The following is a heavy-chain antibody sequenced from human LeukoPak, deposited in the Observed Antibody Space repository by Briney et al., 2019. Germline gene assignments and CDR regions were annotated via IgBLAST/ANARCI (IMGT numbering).Heavy chain of an antibody. J-gene: IGHJ5*02. CDR2: IYYSGST. D-gene: IGHD3-3*01. CDR1: GGSISSYY. V-gene: IGHV4-59*12. CDR3: ARRSMAYYDFWSGYYNINWFDP. Sequence: PSETLSLTCTVSGGSISSYYWSWIRQPPGKGLEWIGYIYYSGSTNYNPSLKSRVTISVDKSKNQFSLKLSSVTAADTAVYYCARRSMAYYDFWSGYYNINWFDPWGQGTLVTVSS.